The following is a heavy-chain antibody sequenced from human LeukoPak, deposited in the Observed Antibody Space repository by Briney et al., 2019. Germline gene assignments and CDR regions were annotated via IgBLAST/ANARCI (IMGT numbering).Heavy chain of an antibody. CDR2: IYYSGST. CDR3: ARLQTGLSGYFDWLLYDFGY. V-gene: IGHV4-39*01. CDR1: GGSISSSSYY. Sequence: SETLSLTCTVSGGSISSSSYYWGWIRQPPGKGLERIGSIYYSGSTYYNPSLKSRVTISVDTSKNQFSLKLSSVTAADTAVYYCARLQTGLSGYFDWLLYDFGYWGQGTLVTVSS. D-gene: IGHD3-9*01. J-gene: IGHJ4*02.